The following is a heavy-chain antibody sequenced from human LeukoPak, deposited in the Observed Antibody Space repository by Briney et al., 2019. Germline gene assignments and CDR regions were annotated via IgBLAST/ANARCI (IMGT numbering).Heavy chain of an antibody. CDR3: AKEGGGERYFDWLFPDY. CDR1: GFTFSSYS. V-gene: IGHV3-21*01. Sequence: GGSLRLSCAASGFTFSSYSMNWVRQAPGKGLEWVSSISSSSSYIYYADSVKGRFTISRDNAKNSLYLQMNSLRAEDTAVYYCAKEGGGERYFDWLFPDYWGQGTLVTVSS. D-gene: IGHD3-9*01. CDR2: ISSSSSYI. J-gene: IGHJ4*02.